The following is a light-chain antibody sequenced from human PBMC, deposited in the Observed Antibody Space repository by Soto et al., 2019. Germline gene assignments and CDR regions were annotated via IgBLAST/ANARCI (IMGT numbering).Light chain of an antibody. Sequence: EIVLTQSPGTLSLSPGERATLSCRASQSVSSSYLAWYQQKPGQAPRLLIYGASSRATGIPDRFSGSGSGPDFTLTISRLEPEDFAVYYWQQYGSSPPYTFGQGTKLEIK. V-gene: IGKV3-20*01. J-gene: IGKJ2*01. CDR1: QSVSSSY. CDR2: GAS. CDR3: QQYGSSPPYT.